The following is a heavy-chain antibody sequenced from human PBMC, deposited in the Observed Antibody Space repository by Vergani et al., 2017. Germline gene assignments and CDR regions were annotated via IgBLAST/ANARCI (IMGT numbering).Heavy chain of an antibody. D-gene: IGHD4-17*01. Sequence: EVQLVESGGGLVQPGGSLRLSCAASGFTFSSYSMNWVRQAPGKGLEWVSYISSSSSTIYYADSVKGRFTISRDNAKNSLYLQMNSLRAEDTAVYYCARGQDYGDYSGWFDPWGQGTLVTVSS. CDR2: ISSSSSTI. V-gene: IGHV3-48*01. J-gene: IGHJ5*02. CDR1: GFTFSSYS. CDR3: ARGQDYGDYSGWFDP.